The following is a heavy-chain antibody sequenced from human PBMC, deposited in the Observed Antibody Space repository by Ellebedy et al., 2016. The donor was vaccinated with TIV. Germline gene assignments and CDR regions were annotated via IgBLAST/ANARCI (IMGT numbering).Heavy chain of an antibody. Sequence: MPSETLSLTCTVSGGSLNSFYWSRIRQPPGKGLEWLGYIFYTGSTNYNPSLRSRFTLSLDTSKSQISLNLTSVTAADTAVYYCARSASTIFGATDVFDMWGQGTKVTVSS. J-gene: IGHJ3*02. V-gene: IGHV4-59*01. CDR2: IFYTGST. D-gene: IGHD3-3*01. CDR1: GGSLNSFY. CDR3: ARSASTIFGATDVFDM.